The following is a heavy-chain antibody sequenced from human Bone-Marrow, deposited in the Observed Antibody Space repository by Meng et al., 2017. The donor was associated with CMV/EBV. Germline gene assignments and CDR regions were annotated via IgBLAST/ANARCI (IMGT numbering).Heavy chain of an antibody. D-gene: IGHD3/OR15-3a*01. J-gene: IGHJ6*02. CDR1: GFTFSRHW. Sequence: LSLTCAASGFTFSRHWMNWVRQAPGKGLVWVSRINSDGNRITYADSVKGRFTISRDNAKNTLFLQMNSLRAEDTAVYYCARDDEGIFGLVIYNYYGMDVWGQGTTVTVSS. CDR3: ARDDEGIFGLVIYNYYGMDV. CDR2: INSDGNRI. V-gene: IGHV3-74*03.